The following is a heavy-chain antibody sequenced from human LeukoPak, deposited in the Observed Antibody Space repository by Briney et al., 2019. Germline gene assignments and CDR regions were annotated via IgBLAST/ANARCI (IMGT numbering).Heavy chain of an antibody. Sequence: PSETLSLTCNVSGGSIRGYYWSWIRQPPGKGLEWIGYIYSSGSTNYNPSLKSRVTMSVDTSKNQFSLKLSSVTAADTAVYYCARQPYVWGSYRLYYYYYMDVWGKGTTVTVSS. CDR2: IYSSGST. CDR1: GGSIRGYY. V-gene: IGHV4-59*01. J-gene: IGHJ6*03. D-gene: IGHD3-16*02. CDR3: ARQPYVWGSYRLYYYYYMDV.